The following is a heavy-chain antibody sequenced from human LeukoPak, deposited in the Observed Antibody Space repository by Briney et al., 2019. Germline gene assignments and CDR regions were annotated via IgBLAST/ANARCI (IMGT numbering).Heavy chain of an antibody. Sequence: PSETLSLTCTVSGGSISSGGYYWSWIRQHPGKGLEWIGYIYYSGSTYYNPSLKSRVTISVDTSKNQFSLKLSSVTATDTAVYYCARVGEELQKYYYDSSGYSRRSPFDYWGQGTLVTVSS. CDR2: IYYSGST. V-gene: IGHV4-31*03. J-gene: IGHJ4*02. CDR3: ARVGEELQKYYYDSSGYSRRSPFDY. D-gene: IGHD3-22*01. CDR1: GGSISSGGYY.